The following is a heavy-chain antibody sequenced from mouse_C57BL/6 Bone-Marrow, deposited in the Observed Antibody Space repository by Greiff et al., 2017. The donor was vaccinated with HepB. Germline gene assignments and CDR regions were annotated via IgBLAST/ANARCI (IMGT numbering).Heavy chain of an antibody. CDR2: IHPNSGST. D-gene: IGHD2-4*01. V-gene: IGHV1-64*01. J-gene: IGHJ4*01. Sequence: VQLQQPGAELVKPGASVKLSCKASGYTFTSYWMHWVKQRPGQGLEWIGMIHPNSGSTNYNEKFKSKATLTVDKSSSTAYMQLSSLTSEDSAVYYCVRGYDYDNYAMDYWGQGTSVTVSS. CDR3: VRGYDYDNYAMDY. CDR1: GYTFTSYW.